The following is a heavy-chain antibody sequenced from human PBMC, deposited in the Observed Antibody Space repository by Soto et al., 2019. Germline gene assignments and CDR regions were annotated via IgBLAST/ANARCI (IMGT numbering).Heavy chain of an antibody. J-gene: IGHJ4*02. CDR1: GFTFSSYG. Sequence: GGSLRLSCAASGFTFSSYGMHWVRQAPGKGLEWVAVIWYDGSNKYYADSVKGRFTISRDNSKNTLYLQMNSLRAEDTAVYYCARRRAAAGTGTFDYWGQGTLVTVSS. CDR2: IWYDGSNK. V-gene: IGHV3-33*01. D-gene: IGHD6-13*01. CDR3: ARRRAAAGTGTFDY.